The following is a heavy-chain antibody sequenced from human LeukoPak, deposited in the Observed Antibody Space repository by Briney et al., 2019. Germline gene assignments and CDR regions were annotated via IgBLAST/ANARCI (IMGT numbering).Heavy chain of an antibody. Sequence: SETLSLTCTVSGGSISSYYWSWIRQPPGKGLEWIGYIYTSGSTNYNPSLKSRVTISVDTSKNQFSLKLSSVTAADTAVYYCAREQLELRGWFDPRGQGTLVTVSS. D-gene: IGHD1-7*01. J-gene: IGHJ5*02. CDR1: GGSISSYY. CDR3: AREQLELRGWFDP. V-gene: IGHV4-4*09. CDR2: IYTSGST.